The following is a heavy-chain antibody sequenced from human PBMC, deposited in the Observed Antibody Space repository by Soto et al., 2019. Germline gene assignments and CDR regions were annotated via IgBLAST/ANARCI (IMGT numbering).Heavy chain of an antibody. V-gene: IGHV3-66*01. J-gene: IGHJ4*02. CDR3: ARGGGDCSGGSCYFWRYYFDY. D-gene: IGHD2-15*01. CDR1: GFTVSSNY. Sequence: GGSLRLSCAASGFTVSSNYMSWARHAAGKGQERVSFIYSGGSTYYADSVKGRFTISRDNSKNTLYLQMNSLRAEDTAVYYCARGGGDCSGGSCYFWRYYFDYWGQGT. CDR2: IYSGGST.